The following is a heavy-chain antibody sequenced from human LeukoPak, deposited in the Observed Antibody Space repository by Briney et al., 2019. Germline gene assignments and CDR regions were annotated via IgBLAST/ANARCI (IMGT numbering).Heavy chain of an antibody. CDR1: GYTFTGYY. CDR2: INPNSGGT. V-gene: IGHV1-2*02. J-gene: IGHJ5*02. D-gene: IGHD2-15*01. Sequence: ASVKVSCKASGYTFTGYYMHWVRQAPGQGPGWMGWINPNSGGTNYAQKFQGRVTMTRGTSISTAYMELSRLRSDDTAVYYCARSPNGYCSGGSCYSNWFDPWGQGTLVTVSS. CDR3: ARSPNGYCSGGSCYSNWFDP.